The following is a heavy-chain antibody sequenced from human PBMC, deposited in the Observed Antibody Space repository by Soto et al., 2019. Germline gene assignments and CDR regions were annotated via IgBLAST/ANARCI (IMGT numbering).Heavy chain of an antibody. J-gene: IGHJ4*02. CDR3: TRALGTIIVAVFDY. CDR1: GFTFGDYA. CDR2: IRSKAYGGTI. V-gene: IGHV3-49*03. Sequence: GESLKISCTASGFTFGDYAMSWFRQAPGKGLEWVGFIRSKAYGGTIEYAASVKGRFTISRDDSKSIAYLQMNSLKTEDTAVYYCTRALGTIIVAVFDYWGQGALVTVSS. D-gene: IGHD5-12*01.